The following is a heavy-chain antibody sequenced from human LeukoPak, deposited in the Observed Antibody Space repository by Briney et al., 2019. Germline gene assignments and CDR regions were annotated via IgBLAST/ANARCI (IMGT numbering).Heavy chain of an antibody. D-gene: IGHD3-16*01. Sequence: GGSLRLSCAASGFTFSSYGMHWVRQAPGKGLEWVAVISYDGSNKYYADSVKGRFTISRDNSKNTLYLQMNSLRAEDTAVYYCARDPSPYSVSDDYYYGMDVWGQGTTVTVSS. V-gene: IGHV3-30*03. CDR3: ARDPSPYSVSDDYYYGMDV. J-gene: IGHJ6*02. CDR2: ISYDGSNK. CDR1: GFTFSSYG.